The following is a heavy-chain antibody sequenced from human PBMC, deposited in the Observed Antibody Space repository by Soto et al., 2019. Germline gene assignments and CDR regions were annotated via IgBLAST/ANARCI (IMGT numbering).Heavy chain of an antibody. D-gene: IGHD1-26*01. V-gene: IGHV4-38-2*01. Sequence: VKSSETLSLTCAVSGYSISSGYYWDWIRQPPGKGLEWIGSIYQSGSTYYNPSLKSRVTISVDTSKIQFSLKLNYVTAADTAVYYCARGVASIGIEGYTNLDCWGQGTLLTGS. J-gene: IGHJ4*02. CDR2: IYQSGST. CDR1: GYSISSGYY. CDR3: ARGVASIGIEGYTNLDC.